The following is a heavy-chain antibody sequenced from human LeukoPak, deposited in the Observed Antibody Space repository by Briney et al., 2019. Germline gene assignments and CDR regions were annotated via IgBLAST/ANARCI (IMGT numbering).Heavy chain of an antibody. Sequence: SETLSLTCTVSGGSISSSSYYWGWIRQPPGKGLEWIGSIYYSGSTYYNPSLKSRVTISVDTSKNQFSLKLSSVTAADTAVYYCARRLDSGYDFHFDYWGQGTLVTVSS. CDR3: ARRLDSGYDFHFDY. J-gene: IGHJ4*02. CDR2: IYYSGST. D-gene: IGHD5-12*01. V-gene: IGHV4-39*07. CDR1: GGSISSSSYY.